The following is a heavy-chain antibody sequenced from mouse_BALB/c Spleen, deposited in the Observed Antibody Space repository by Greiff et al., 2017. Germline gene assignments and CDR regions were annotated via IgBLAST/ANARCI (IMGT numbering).Heavy chain of an antibody. V-gene: IGHV5-17*02. Sequence: EVNVVESGGGLVQPGGSRKLSCAASGFTFSSFGMHWVRQAPEKGLEWVAYISSGSSTIYYADTVKGRFTISRDNPKNTLFLQMTSLRSEDTAMYYCARGGIRHYAMDYWGQGTSVTVSS. CDR2: ISSGSSTI. CDR1: GFTFSSFG. D-gene: IGHD2-4*01. CDR3: ARGGIRHYAMDY. J-gene: IGHJ4*01.